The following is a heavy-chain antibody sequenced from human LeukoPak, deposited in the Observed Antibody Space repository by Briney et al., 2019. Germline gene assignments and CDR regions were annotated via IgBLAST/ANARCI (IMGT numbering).Heavy chain of an antibody. V-gene: IGHV3-23*01. CDR3: AKDRPTVYSSSWLHFLDC. CDR1: GFTFSSYG. D-gene: IGHD6-13*01. Sequence: PGGTLRLSCAASGFTFSSYGMIWVRQAPGKGLEWVSGISGSGGSTYLADSVEGRLTISRDNSKNTLYLEMNSLRADDTAVYYCAKDRPTVYSSSWLHFLDCWRQGTLVTVSS. CDR2: ISGSGGST. J-gene: IGHJ4*02.